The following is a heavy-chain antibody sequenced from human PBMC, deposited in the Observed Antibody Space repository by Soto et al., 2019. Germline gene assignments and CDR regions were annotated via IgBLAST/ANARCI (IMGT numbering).Heavy chain of an antibody. CDR2: INTYKGNI. J-gene: IGHJ4*02. Sequence: QVQLVQSGAEVKKPGASVRVSCKSSGYTFTDYGITWVRQAPGQGLEWMGWINTYKGNINYAQRLQGRVTMTTDTSTSTAYMELRSLTSDDTAVYYCARERGGYKHFAYWGQGALVTVSS. D-gene: IGHD1-26*01. CDR3: ARERGGYKHFAY. CDR1: GYTFTDYG. V-gene: IGHV1-18*01.